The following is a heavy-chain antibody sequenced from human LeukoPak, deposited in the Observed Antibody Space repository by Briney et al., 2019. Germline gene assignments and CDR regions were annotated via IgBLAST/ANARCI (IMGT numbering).Heavy chain of an antibody. V-gene: IGHV1-18*01. D-gene: IGHD3-10*01. CDR1: GYTFTSYG. CDR2: ISAYNGNT. Sequence: GASVKVSCKASGYTFTSYGISWVRQAPGQGLEWMGWISAYNGNTNYAQKFQGRVTMTRDTSINTAYMDLSSLRSDDTAVYYCTRGLSGSDYWGQGTLVTVSS. J-gene: IGHJ4*02. CDR3: TRGLSGSDY.